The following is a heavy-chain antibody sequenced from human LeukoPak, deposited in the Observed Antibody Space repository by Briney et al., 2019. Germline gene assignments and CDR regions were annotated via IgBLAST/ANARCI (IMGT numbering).Heavy chain of an antibody. Sequence: GGSLRLSCAASGFTFSSYGMHWVRQAPGKGLEWVAVISYDGSNKYYADSVKGRFTISRDNSKNTLYLQMNSLRAEDTAVYYCAKEHRTRDGYNFGGTTNWGQGTLVTVSS. CDR2: ISYDGSNK. D-gene: IGHD5-24*01. V-gene: IGHV3-30*18. CDR1: GFTFSSYG. CDR3: AKEHRTRDGYNFGGTTN. J-gene: IGHJ4*02.